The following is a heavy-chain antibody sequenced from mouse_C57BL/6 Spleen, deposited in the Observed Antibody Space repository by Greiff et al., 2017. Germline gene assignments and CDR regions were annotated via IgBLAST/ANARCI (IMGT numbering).Heavy chain of an antibody. CDR2: IYPGDGDT. CDR3: ARSEGTAVVAGGY. V-gene: IGHV1-82*01. J-gene: IGHJ2*01. D-gene: IGHD1-1*01. CDR1: GYAFSSSW. Sequence: QVQLQQSGPELVKPGASVKISCKASGYAFSSSWMNWVKQRPGKGLEWIGRIYPGDGDTNYNGKFKGKATLTADKYSSTAYMQLSSLTSEDSAVYFCARSEGTAVVAGGYWGQGTTLTVSS.